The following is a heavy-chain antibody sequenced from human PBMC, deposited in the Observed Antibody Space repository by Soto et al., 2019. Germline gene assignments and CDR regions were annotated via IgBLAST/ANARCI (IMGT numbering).Heavy chain of an antibody. CDR2: IWYDGSNK. Sequence: GGSLRLSCAESGFTFSSYGMHWVRQAPGKGLEWVAVIWYDGSNKYYADSVKGRFTISRDNSKNTLYLQMNSLRAEDTAVYYCAKPVAGNGMDLWGQGTTVTVSS. CDR1: GFTFSSYG. CDR3: AKPVAGNGMDL. J-gene: IGHJ6*02. V-gene: IGHV3-33*06. D-gene: IGHD6-19*01.